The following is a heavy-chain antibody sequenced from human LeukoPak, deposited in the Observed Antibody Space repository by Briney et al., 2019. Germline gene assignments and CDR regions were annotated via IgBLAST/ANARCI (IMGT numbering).Heavy chain of an antibody. CDR3: AKYQGGSYLESFDY. Sequence: PGGSLRLSCAASGFTFRSYAMTWVRQAPGKGLEWVSFISSSGGSIYYTDSVKGRFTISRDNSKNTLYLQKNSLRAEDTAVYYCAKYQGGSYLESFDYWGQGTVVTVSS. CDR2: ISSSGGSI. CDR1: GFTFRSYA. J-gene: IGHJ4*02. V-gene: IGHV3-23*01. D-gene: IGHD1-26*01.